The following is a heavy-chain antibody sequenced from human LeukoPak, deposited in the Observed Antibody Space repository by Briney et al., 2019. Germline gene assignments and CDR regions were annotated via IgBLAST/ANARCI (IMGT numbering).Heavy chain of an antibody. J-gene: IGHJ4*02. CDR3: ARLWSSSWYFDFDY. CDR1: GGSISSSSYY. V-gene: IGHV4-39*01. D-gene: IGHD6-13*01. Sequence: SETLSLTCTVSGGSISSSSYYRGWIRQPPGKGLEWIGSIYYSGSTYYNPSLKSRVTISVDTSKNQFSLKLSSVTAADTAVYYCARLWSSSWYFDFDYWGQGTLVTVSS. CDR2: IYYSGST.